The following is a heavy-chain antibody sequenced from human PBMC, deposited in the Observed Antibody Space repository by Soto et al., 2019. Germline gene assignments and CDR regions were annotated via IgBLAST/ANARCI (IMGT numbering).Heavy chain of an antibody. J-gene: IGHJ4*02. CDR1: GFTFSSYA. V-gene: IGHV3-64*01. D-gene: IGHD1-26*01. CDR3: ARDGGVYSGSYSLDY. Sequence: GGSLRLSCAASGFTFSSYAMHWVRQAPGKGLEYVSAISSNGGSTYYANSVKGRFTISRDNSKNTLYLQMGSLRAEDMAVFYCARDGGVYSGSYSLDYWGQGT. CDR2: ISSNGGST.